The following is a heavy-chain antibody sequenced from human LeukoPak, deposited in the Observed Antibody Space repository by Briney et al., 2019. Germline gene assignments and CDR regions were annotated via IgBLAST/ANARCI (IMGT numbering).Heavy chain of an antibody. V-gene: IGHV3-53*01. J-gene: IGHJ4*02. CDR1: GFTVSSNY. Sequence: PGGSLSLSCAASGFTVSSNYMSWVRQAPGKGLEWVSVIYSGGSTYYADSVKGRFTISRDNSKNTLYLQMNSLRAEDTAVYYCARDGGSSWYRGYFDYWGQGTLVTVSS. CDR2: IYSGGST. CDR3: ARDGGSSWYRGYFDY. D-gene: IGHD6-13*01.